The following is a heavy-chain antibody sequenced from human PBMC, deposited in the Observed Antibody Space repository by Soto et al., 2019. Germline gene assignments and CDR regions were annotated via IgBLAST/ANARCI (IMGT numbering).Heavy chain of an antibody. CDR1: GGSISSSSYY. V-gene: IGHV4-39*01. CDR3: ERNDGYVPDY. Sequence: QLQLQESGPGLVKPSETLSLTCTDSGGSISSSSYYWGWIRQPPGKGLEWIGSIYYSGSTYYNPSLKSRVTISVDMSKNQFSLKLSSVTAADTDVYYCERNDGYVPDYWGQGTLVTVSS. J-gene: IGHJ4*02. D-gene: IGHD5-12*01. CDR2: IYYSGST.